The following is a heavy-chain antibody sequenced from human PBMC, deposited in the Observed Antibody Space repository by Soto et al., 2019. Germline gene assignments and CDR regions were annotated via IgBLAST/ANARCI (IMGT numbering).Heavy chain of an antibody. V-gene: IGHV3-11*03. D-gene: IGHD2-15*01. Sequence: RLSCAASGFTFSDYYMSWIRQAPGKGLEWVSYISSSSSYTNYADSVKGRFTISRDNSKNTLYLQINSLRAEDTAVYYCAKRGTYYFDYWGQGALVTVSS. CDR1: GFTFSDYY. J-gene: IGHJ4*02. CDR3: AKRGTYYFDY. CDR2: ISSSSSYT.